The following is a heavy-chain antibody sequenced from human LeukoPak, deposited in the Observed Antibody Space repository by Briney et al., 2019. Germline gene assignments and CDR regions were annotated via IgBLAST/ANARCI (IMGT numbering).Heavy chain of an antibody. CDR2: ISYDGSNK. J-gene: IGHJ4*02. Sequence: GGSLGLSCAASGFTFNNYAMSWVRQAPGKGLEWVAVISYDGSNKYYADSVKGRFTISRDNSKNTLYLQMNSLRAEDTAVYYCARDRSGYYYYFDYWGQGTLVTVSS. CDR1: GFTFNNYA. CDR3: ARDRSGYYYYFDY. V-gene: IGHV3-30*03. D-gene: IGHD3-22*01.